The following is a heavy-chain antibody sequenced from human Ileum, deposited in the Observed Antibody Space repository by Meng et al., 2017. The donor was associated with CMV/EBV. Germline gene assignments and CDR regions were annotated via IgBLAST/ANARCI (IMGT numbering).Heavy chain of an antibody. CDR3: ARGNGVVVPAASFDY. CDR2: ISYAVSNK. D-gene: IGHD2-2*01. J-gene: IGHJ4*02. Sequence: GFTFSTSAMHWVRQAPGKGLEWVAVISYAVSNKYYADSVKGRFTISRDNSKNTLYLQMNSLRAQDTAVYYCARGNGVVVPAASFDYWGQGTLVTVSS. CDR1: GFTFSTSA. V-gene: IGHV3-30*04.